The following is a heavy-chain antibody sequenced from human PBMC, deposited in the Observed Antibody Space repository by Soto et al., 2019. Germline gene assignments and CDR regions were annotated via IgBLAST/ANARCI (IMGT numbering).Heavy chain of an antibody. Sequence: QVQLVQSGAEVKKPGSSVKVSCKASGGTFSSYAISWVRQAPGQGLERMGAIIPIFGTANYAQKFHGRVTITEDKSTSTVYMERTSLRSEDTAVYYCARDTTDYGDYSCFWFDPWGQGTLVTVSS. D-gene: IGHD4-17*01. CDR1: GGTFSSYA. CDR2: IIPIFGTA. CDR3: ARDTTDYGDYSCFWFDP. J-gene: IGHJ5*02. V-gene: IGHV1-69*06.